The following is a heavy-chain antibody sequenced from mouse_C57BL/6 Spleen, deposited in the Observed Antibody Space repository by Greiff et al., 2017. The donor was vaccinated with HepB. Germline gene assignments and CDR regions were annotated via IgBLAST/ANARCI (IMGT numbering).Heavy chain of an antibody. CDR2: IDPETGGT. Sequence: VQLQQSGAELVRPGASVTLSCKASGYTFTDYEMHWVKQTPVHGLEWIGAIDPETGGTAYNQKFKGKAILTADKSSSTAYMELRSLTSEDSAVYYCTSGGLRRLDYWGQGTSVTVSS. CDR3: TSGGLRRLDY. CDR1: GYTFTDYE. V-gene: IGHV1-15*01. J-gene: IGHJ4*01. D-gene: IGHD2-4*01.